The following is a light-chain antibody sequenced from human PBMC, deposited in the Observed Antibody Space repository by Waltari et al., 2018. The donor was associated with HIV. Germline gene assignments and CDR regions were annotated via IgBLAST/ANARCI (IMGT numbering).Light chain of an antibody. Sequence: QAVLTQPPSAPGTPGQRITISCSGSSSNIGSDAVNWYQQLPGTATKLLIYNNKQRPSGVPDRFPAPKSGTSASLALRGLQSEDEADYYWATWDHRLNGWVFGGGTKLTVL. J-gene: IGLJ3*02. CDR2: NNK. CDR3: ATWDHRLNGWV. CDR1: SSNIGSDA. V-gene: IGLV1-44*01.